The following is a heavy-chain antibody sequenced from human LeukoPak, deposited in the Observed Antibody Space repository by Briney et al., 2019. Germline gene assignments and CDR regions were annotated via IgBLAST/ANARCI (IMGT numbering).Heavy chain of an antibody. CDR1: GFTVSSNY. CDR3: ARIAAARHYYYYYYMDV. CDR2: ISSSSSYI. V-gene: IGHV3-21*01. Sequence: GGSLRLSCAASGFTVSSNYMSWVRQAPGKGLEWVSSISSSSSYIYYADSVKGRFTLSRDNAKNSLYLQMNSLRAEDTAVYYCARIAAARHYYYYYYMDVWGKGTTVTVSS. D-gene: IGHD6-6*01. J-gene: IGHJ6*03.